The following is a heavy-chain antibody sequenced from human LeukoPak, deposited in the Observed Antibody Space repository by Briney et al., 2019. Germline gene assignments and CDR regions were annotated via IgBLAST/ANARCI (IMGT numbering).Heavy chain of an antibody. V-gene: IGHV3-23*01. CDR3: AKDSDTAITDWYFDL. Sequence: GGSLRLSCAASGFTFSSYAMSWVRQAPGKGLEWVSAISGSGGSTYYADSVKGRFTISRDNAENSLYLQMNSLRAEDTALYYCAKDSDTAITDWYFDLWGRGTLVTVSS. D-gene: IGHD5-18*01. CDR1: GFTFSSYA. J-gene: IGHJ2*01. CDR2: ISGSGGST.